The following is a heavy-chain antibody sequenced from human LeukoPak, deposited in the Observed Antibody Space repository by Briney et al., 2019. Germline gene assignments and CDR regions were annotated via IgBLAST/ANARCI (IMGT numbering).Heavy chain of an antibody. V-gene: IGHV4-4*07. J-gene: IGHJ4*02. CDR3: ERDPGSYLDY. D-gene: IGHD3-10*01. Sequence: SETLSLTCSVSGGFISGNYRSWIRQPAGKGLEWIGRIYSSGSTDYNPSLKSRLTMSLDKSKNQFSLKLNSVTAADTAVYYCERDPGSYLDYWGQGTLVTVSS. CDR1: GGFISGNY. CDR2: IYSSGST.